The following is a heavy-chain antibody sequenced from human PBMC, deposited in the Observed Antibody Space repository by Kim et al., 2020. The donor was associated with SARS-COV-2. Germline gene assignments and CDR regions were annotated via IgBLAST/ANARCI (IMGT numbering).Heavy chain of an antibody. CDR2: T. J-gene: IGHJ4*02. V-gene: IGHV3-23*01. Sequence: TYYADTVKGRFTISRDDSKNTLYLQKNSLGAEDTGIYCCAKATRGNYYLDYWGQGTLVTVTS. D-gene: IGHD1-26*01. CDR3: AKATRGNYYLDY.